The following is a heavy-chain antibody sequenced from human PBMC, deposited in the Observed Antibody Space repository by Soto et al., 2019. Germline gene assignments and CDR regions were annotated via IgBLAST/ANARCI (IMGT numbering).Heavy chain of an antibody. V-gene: IGHV4-39*01. CDR3: ARCGDSSAQPDY. CDR1: GGSISSSSYY. CDR2: IYYSGST. Sequence: SETLSLTCTVSGGSISSSSYYWGWIRQPPGKGLEWIGSIYYSGSTYYNPSLKSRVTISVDTSKNQFSLKLSSVTAADTAVYYCARCGDSSAQPDYWGQGTLVPVSS. D-gene: IGHD3-22*01. J-gene: IGHJ4*02.